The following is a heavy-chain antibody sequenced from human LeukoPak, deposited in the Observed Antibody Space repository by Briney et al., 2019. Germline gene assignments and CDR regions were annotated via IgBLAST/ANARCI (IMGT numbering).Heavy chain of an antibody. Sequence: SETLSLTCTVSGGSISSYYWSWLRQPAGKGLEWIGRIYTSGSTNYNPSLKSRVTISVDTSKNQLSLKLSSVTAADTAVYYCARVITAAGYDAFDIWGQGTMVTVSS. CDR2: IYTSGST. J-gene: IGHJ3*02. V-gene: IGHV4-4*07. CDR3: ARVITAAGYDAFDI. CDR1: GGSISSYY. D-gene: IGHD6-13*01.